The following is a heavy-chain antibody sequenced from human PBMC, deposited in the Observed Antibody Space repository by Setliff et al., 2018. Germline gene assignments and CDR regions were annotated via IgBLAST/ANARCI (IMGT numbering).Heavy chain of an antibody. CDR2: TIPNFGTT. J-gene: IGHJ6*03. V-gene: IGHV1-69*05. CDR3: AREGVDTRSSTDYRCYMDL. Sequence: GASVKVSCKASGGTFSSYGISWVRQAPGQGLEWLGGTIPNFGTTNYAQEFQGRVTIITDESTSTAYMELSSLRFEDTAVYYCAREGVDTRSSTDYRCYMDLWGKGTTVTVSS. D-gene: IGHD5-18*01. CDR1: GGTFSSYG.